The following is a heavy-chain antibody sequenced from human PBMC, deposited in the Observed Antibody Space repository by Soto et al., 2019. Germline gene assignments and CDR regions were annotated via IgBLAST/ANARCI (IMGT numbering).Heavy chain of an antibody. CDR1: GGSISSYY. D-gene: IGHD3-16*01. CDR2: ISHTGST. CDR3: ARAVAPYLGTWFDP. V-gene: IGHV4-59*04. Sequence: NPSETLSLTCTVSGGSISSYYWSWIRQPPGKGLEWIGSISHTGSTSYNPSLKGRVTMSVDKSKNQFSLKLSSVTAADMAVYYCARAVAPYLGTWFDPWGQGTLVTVSS. J-gene: IGHJ5*02.